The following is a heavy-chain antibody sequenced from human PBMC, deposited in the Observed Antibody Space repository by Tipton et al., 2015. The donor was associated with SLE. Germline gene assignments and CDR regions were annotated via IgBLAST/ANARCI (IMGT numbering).Heavy chain of an antibody. CDR2: ISYDGSNK. V-gene: IGHV3-30*03. Sequence: SLRLSCAASGFTFSSYGMHWVRQAPGKGLEWVAVISYDGSNKYYADSVKGRFTISRDNSKNTLYLQMNSLRAEDTAVYYCARGREAVAGTSDAFDIWGQGTMVTVSS. CDR3: ARGREAVAGTSDAFDI. CDR1: GFTFSSYG. D-gene: IGHD6-19*01. J-gene: IGHJ3*02.